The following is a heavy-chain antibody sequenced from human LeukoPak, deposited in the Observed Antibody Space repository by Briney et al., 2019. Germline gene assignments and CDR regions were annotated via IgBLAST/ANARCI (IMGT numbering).Heavy chain of an antibody. J-gene: IGHJ5*02. Sequence: PGGSLRLSCAASGFTFSSYEMNWVRQAPGKGLEWVSYISSSGSTIYYADSVKGRFTISRDNAKNSLYLQMNSLRAEDTAVYYCARATQWLGYNWFDPWGQGTLVTVSS. CDR1: GFTFSSYE. V-gene: IGHV3-48*03. D-gene: IGHD6-19*01. CDR3: ARATQWLGYNWFDP. CDR2: ISSSGSTI.